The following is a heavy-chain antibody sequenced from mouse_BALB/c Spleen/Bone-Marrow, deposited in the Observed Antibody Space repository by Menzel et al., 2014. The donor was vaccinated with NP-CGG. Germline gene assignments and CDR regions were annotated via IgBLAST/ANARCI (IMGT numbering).Heavy chain of an antibody. J-gene: IGHJ4*01. V-gene: IGHV3-1*02. CDR3: ARWGDCYGSYADY. CDR2: IRDSSST. D-gene: IGHD2-1*01. CDR1: GYSITSDDS. Sequence: EVQLVQSGPGLVRPSQSLSLTCTVTGYSITSDDSWHWIRHFPRNKLEWMGYIRDSSSTNYNPSLTSRISITRDTPKNHFILQLNSVMTNLPATYSCARWGDCYGSYADYWGQGTSVTVSS.